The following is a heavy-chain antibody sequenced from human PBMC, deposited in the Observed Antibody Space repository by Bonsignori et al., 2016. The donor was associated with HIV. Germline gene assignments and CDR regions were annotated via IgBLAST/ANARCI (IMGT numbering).Heavy chain of an antibody. CDR2: ISSSGSTI. J-gene: IGHJ6*03. V-gene: IGHV3-11*01. Sequence: WIRQPPGKGLEWVSYISSSGSTIYYADSVKGRFTISRDNAKNSLYLQMNSLRAEDTAVYYCARVSTAGSSWPYYYYYYMDVWGKGTTVTVSS. D-gene: IGHD6-13*01. CDR3: ARVSTAGSSWPYYYYYYMDV.